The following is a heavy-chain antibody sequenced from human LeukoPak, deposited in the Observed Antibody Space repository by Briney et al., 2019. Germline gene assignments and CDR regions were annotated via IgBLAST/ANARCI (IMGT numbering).Heavy chain of an antibody. J-gene: IGHJ3*02. V-gene: IGHV3-30*18. CDR3: AKYAYNWNAPDGFDM. D-gene: IGHD1-1*01. CDR1: RFSFSDYD. CDR2: ISYDGSRK. Sequence: GGSLRLSCRASRFSFSDYDMHWVRQAPGKGLEWVAVISYDGSRKHYGDSVKGRFTISRDNSKNTLYLQMNSLRAEDTAVYFCAKYAYNWNAPDGFDMWGQGTMVIVSS.